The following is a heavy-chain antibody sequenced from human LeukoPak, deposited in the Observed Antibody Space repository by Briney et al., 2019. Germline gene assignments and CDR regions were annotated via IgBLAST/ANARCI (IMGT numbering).Heavy chain of an antibody. J-gene: IGHJ4*02. D-gene: IGHD5-12*01. CDR2: ISGSGGTT. V-gene: IGHV3-23*01. Sequence: PGGSLRLSCAASGFTFSSYEMNWVRQAPGKGLEWVSTISGSGGTTYYVDSVKGRFTISRDNSRNTLYLQMNSLRAEDTAVYYCAKVRVTTTGPFDYWGQGTLVTVSS. CDR1: GFTFSSYE. CDR3: AKVRVTTTGPFDY.